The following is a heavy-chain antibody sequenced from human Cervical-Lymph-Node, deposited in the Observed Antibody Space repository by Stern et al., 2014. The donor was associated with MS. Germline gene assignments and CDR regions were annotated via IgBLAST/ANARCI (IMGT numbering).Heavy chain of an antibody. CDR2: VYYSGAT. D-gene: IGHD2-8*02. CDR3: AKHACTGAACPFDL. V-gene: IGHV4-39*01. Sequence: QVQLQESGPGLVKPSETLSLTCAVSGDSISSYTHYWAWIRQPPGKGLEWIGSVYYSGATYYTPPHKSPVPMSVDTPKTHFSLGLISVTAADTAVYYCAKHACTGAACPFDLWGQGTLVTVSS. J-gene: IGHJ4*02. CDR1: GDSISSYTHY.